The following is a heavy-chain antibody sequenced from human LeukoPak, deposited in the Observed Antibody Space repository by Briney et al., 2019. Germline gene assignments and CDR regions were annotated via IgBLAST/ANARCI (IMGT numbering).Heavy chain of an antibody. CDR1: GFTFSSYA. CDR3: AKNFAVLRFLEWLIDY. D-gene: IGHD3-3*01. J-gene: IGHJ4*02. V-gene: IGHV3-23*01. Sequence: GGSLRLSCAVSGFTFSSYAMSWVRQAPGKGLAWVSALSSGGATTYYADSVKGRFTISRDNSKNTLYLQMNSLRAEDTAVYYCAKNFAVLRFLEWLIDYWGQGTLVTVSS. CDR2: LSSGGATT.